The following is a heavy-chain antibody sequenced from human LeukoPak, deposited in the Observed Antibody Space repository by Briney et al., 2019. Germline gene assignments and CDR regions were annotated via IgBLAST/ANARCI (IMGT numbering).Heavy chain of an antibody. CDR1: GFTFSTYA. Sequence: GGSLRLSCAASGFTFSTYAMHWVRQAPGKGLEWVAVISYDGSNKYYADSVKGRFTISRDNSKNTLYLQMNSLRAEDTAVYYCAKVQDYVGGYFDYWGQGTLVTVSS. CDR3: AKVQDYVGGYFDY. J-gene: IGHJ4*02. V-gene: IGHV3-30*04. CDR2: ISYDGSNK. D-gene: IGHD3-10*02.